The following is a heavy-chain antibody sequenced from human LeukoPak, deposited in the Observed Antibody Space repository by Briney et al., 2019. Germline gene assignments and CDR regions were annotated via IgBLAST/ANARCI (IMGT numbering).Heavy chain of an antibody. CDR3: ASRVAGAPNYYGMDV. D-gene: IGHD3-10*01. Sequence: AASVKVSCKASGGTFSSYAISWVRQAPGQGLEWMGGIIPIFGTANYAQKFQGRVTITADKSTSTAYMELSSLRSEDTAVYYCASRVAGAPNYYGMDVWGKGTTVTVSS. CDR1: GGTFSSYA. V-gene: IGHV1-69*06. CDR2: IIPIFGTA. J-gene: IGHJ6*04.